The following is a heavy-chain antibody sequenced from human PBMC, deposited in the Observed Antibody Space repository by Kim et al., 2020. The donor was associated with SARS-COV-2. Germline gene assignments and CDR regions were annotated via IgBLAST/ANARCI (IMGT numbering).Heavy chain of an antibody. J-gene: IGHJ6*02. Sequence: ASVKVSCKASGYTFTSYGISWVRQAPGQGLEWMGWISAYNGNTNYAQKLQGRVTMTTYTSTSTAYMELRSLRSDDTAVYYCARDRTFDYYYGMDVWGQGTTVTDSS. CDR3: ARDRTFDYYYGMDV. CDR2: ISAYNGNT. V-gene: IGHV1-18*01. CDR1: GYTFTSYG.